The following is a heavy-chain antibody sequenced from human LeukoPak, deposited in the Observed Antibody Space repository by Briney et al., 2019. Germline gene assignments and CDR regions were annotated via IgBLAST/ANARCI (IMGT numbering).Heavy chain of an antibody. Sequence: PSETLSLTCTVSGGSISSYYWSWIRQPPGKGLEWIGYIYYSGSTNYNPSLKSRVTISVDTSKNQFSLKLSSVTAADTAVYYCARERTPYGSGKGFDPWGQGTLVTVSS. CDR1: GGSISSYY. CDR2: IYYSGST. D-gene: IGHD3-10*01. V-gene: IGHV4-59*01. CDR3: ARERTPYGSGKGFDP. J-gene: IGHJ5*02.